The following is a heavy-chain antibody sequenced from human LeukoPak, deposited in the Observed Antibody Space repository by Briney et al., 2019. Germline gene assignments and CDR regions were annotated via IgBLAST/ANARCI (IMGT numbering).Heavy chain of an antibody. CDR1: GYTFTSYG. V-gene: IGHV1-18*01. D-gene: IGHD3-22*01. CDR3: ARGVGYYDSSGYGY. J-gene: IGHJ4*02. Sequence: GLVKVSCKASGYTFTSYGISWVRQAPGQGLEWMGWISAYNGNTNYAQKLQGRVTMTTDTSTSTAYMELRSLRSDDTAVYYCARGVGYYDSSGYGYWGQGTLVTVSS. CDR2: ISAYNGNT.